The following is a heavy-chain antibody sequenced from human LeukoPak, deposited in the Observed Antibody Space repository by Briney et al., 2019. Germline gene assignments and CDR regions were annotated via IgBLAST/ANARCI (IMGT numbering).Heavy chain of an antibody. CDR3: AQSLGSSDWMGNWFDR. CDR1: GGSISAISGGPYY. V-gene: IGHV4-39*01. CDR2: GHYSGNT. J-gene: IGHJ5*02. D-gene: IGHD6-13*01. Sequence: SETLSLTCTVSGGSISAISGGPYYWGWIRQPPGKGLEWIGSGHYSGNTYNPSLKSRVTISIDTSKNQFSLKVSSVTAADTAVYYCAQSLGSSDWMGNWFDRWGQGMLVTVSS.